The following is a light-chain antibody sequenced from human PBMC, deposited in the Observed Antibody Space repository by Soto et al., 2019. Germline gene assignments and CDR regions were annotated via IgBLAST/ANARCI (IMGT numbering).Light chain of an antibody. V-gene: IGKV3-20*01. J-gene: IGKJ1*01. CDR3: QQYGSSQT. CDR1: QSVSSNY. Sequence: EIVLTQSPGTLSLSPGERATLSCRASQSVSSNYLAWYQQKPGQAPRLLIYGASSRATDIPDRFSGSGSGTDFTLTISRLEPEDFAVYYCQQYGSSQTVGQGTKVDIK. CDR2: GAS.